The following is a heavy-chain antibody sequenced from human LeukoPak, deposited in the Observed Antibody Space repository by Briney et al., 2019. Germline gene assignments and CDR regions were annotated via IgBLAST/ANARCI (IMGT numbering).Heavy chain of an antibody. CDR1: GGSISSYY. D-gene: IGHD6-13*01. Sequence: SETLSPTCSVSGGSISSYYWSWIRQPAGKGLEWIGRIYTSGSTNYNPSLKSRVTMSVDTSKNQFSLKLSSMTAADTAVYYCARGLGKSSSPYWYFDLWGRGTLVTVSS. V-gene: IGHV4-4*07. CDR2: IYTSGST. J-gene: IGHJ2*01. CDR3: ARGLGKSSSPYWYFDL.